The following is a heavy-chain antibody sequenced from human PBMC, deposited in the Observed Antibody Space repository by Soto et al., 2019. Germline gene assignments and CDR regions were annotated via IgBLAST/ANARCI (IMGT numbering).Heavy chain of an antibody. CDR3: TSQFYYGSSGYYGGDYYYYGMDV. Sequence: EVQLVESGGALVQPGGSLKLSCAASGFTFSGSAMHWVRQAYGKGLEWVGHIRSKPNNYATAYAASLEGRFTISRDDSKNTAYLQMNSLKTEDTAVYYCTSQFYYGSSGYYGGDYYYYGMDVWGQGTTVTVSS. CDR2: IRSKPNNYAT. J-gene: IGHJ6*02. CDR1: GFTFSGSA. D-gene: IGHD3-22*01. V-gene: IGHV3-73*02.